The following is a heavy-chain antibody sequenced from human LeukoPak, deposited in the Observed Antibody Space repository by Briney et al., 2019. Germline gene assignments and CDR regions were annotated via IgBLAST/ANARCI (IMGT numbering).Heavy chain of an antibody. V-gene: IGHV1-46*01. D-gene: IGHD6-13*01. J-gene: IGHJ5*02. CDR2: INPSGGST. CDR1: GYTFTSYY. CDR3: ARGGGIDSSSYGSDNWFDP. Sequence: GASVKVSCKASGYTFTSYYMHWVRQAPGQGLEWMGIINPSGGSTSYTQKFQGRVTMTRDTSTSTVYMELSSLRSEDTAVYYCARGGGIDSSSYGSDNWFDPWGQGTLVTVSS.